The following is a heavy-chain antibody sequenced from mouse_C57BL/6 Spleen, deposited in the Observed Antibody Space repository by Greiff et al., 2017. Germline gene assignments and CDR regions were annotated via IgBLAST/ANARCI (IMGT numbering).Heavy chain of an antibody. CDR1: GYAFSSYW. D-gene: IGHD4-1*01. CDR3: ARSAGIYYAMDY. CDR2: IYPGDGDT. J-gene: IGHJ4*01. Sequence: VKVVESGAELVKPGASVKISCKASGYAFSSYWMHWVKQRPGKGLEWIGQIYPGDGDTNYNGKFKGKATLTADKSSSTAYMLLSSLTSEDSAVYFCARSAGIYYAMDYWGQGTSVTVSS. V-gene: IGHV1-80*01.